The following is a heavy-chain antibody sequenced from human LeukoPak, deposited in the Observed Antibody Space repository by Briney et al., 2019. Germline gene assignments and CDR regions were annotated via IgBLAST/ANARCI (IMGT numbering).Heavy chain of an antibody. Sequence: SSETLSLTCTVSGYSISSGYSWGWIRQSPGEGLEWIGSISHTGNTHYNPSLQSRITISVDTSKKQFSLKLSSVTAADTALYYCVREMGYSFKTFNIWGRGTMVTVSS. J-gene: IGHJ3*02. V-gene: IGHV4-38-2*02. CDR2: ISHTGNT. CDR3: VREMGYSFKTFNI. CDR1: GYSISSGYS. D-gene: IGHD5-12*01.